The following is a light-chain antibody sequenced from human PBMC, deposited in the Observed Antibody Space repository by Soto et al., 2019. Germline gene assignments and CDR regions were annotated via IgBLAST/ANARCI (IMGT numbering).Light chain of an antibody. CDR3: HQYDSLPLT. J-gene: IGKJ4*01. Sequence: EIVLAQSPGTLSLSPGERATLSCRASQSLSNNYLAWYQQKRGQPPRLLIYGASIRATAIPDRFSGSGSGTDFTLTISRLEPEDFAVYYCHQYDSLPLTFGGGTKVDLK. V-gene: IGKV3-20*01. CDR1: QSLSNNY. CDR2: GAS.